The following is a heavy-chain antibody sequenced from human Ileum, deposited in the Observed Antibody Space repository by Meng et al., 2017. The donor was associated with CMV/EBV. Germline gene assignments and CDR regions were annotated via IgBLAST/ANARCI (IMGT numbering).Heavy chain of an antibody. D-gene: IGHD1-26*01. CDR3: ARDGLSGRYFDY. Sequence: CKASGYNFTSNNMIWVRQAPGQGPEWMGWINTNAGNPTYAQGFTGRFVFSLDTSVSTTYLQISSLKAEDTAVYYCARDGLSGRYFDYWGQGTLVTVSS. J-gene: IGHJ4*02. CDR2: INTNAGNP. CDR1: GYNFTSNN. V-gene: IGHV7-4-1*02.